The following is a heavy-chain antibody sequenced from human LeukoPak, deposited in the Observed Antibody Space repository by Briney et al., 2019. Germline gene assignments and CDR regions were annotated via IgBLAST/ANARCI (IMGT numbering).Heavy chain of an antibody. Sequence: SETLSLTCVVYGGSFSGYYWGWIRQPPGKGLEWIGSIYYSGSTYYNPSLKSRVTISVDTSKNQFSLKLSSVTAADTAVYYCARTRITMVRGFLFDYWGQGTLVTVPS. D-gene: IGHD3-10*01. CDR3: ARTRITMVRGFLFDY. CDR1: GGSFSGYY. CDR2: IYYSGST. J-gene: IGHJ4*02. V-gene: IGHV4-34*01.